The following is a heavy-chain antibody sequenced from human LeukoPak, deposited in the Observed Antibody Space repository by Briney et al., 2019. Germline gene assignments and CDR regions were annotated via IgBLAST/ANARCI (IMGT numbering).Heavy chain of an antibody. CDR1: GYSFTSYW. CDR3: ARHAYYYDSSGYYLPSYYYYMDV. D-gene: IGHD3-22*01. Sequence: RASVKVSCKGSGYSFTSYWIGWVRQMPGKGLEWMGIIYPGDSDTRYSASFQGQVTISADKSFSTAYLQWSSLKASDTAMYYCARHAYYYDSSGYYLPSYYYYMDVWGKGTTVTVSS. V-gene: IGHV5-51*01. CDR2: IYPGDSDT. J-gene: IGHJ6*03.